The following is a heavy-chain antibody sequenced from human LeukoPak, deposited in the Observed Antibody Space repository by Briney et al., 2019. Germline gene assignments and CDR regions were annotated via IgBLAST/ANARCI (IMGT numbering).Heavy chain of an antibody. J-gene: IGHJ5*02. CDR3: AKSATSDYGDYLVNWFDP. V-gene: IGHV3-23*01. CDR1: GFTFSSYA. D-gene: IGHD4-17*01. CDR2: ISGSGGST. Sequence: GGSLRLSCAASGFTFSSYAMSWVRQVPGKGLEWVSAISGSGGSTYYADSVKGRFTISRDNSKNTLYLQMNSLRAEDTAVYYCAKSATSDYGDYLVNWFDPWGQGTLVTVSS.